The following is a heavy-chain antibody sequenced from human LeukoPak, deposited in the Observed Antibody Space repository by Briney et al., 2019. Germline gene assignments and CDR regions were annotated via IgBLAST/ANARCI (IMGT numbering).Heavy chain of an antibody. Sequence: SGPTLVNPTPALTLTCTFSGFSLSTRGVGMGWIRQPPGKALEWLGLIFGDDDKRYRPSLQSRLTITKDPSKNQVVLTLTNMYPVNTGTYYCGHAGWTVTSPFDFWGQGTLVTVSS. V-gene: IGHV2-5*02. CDR1: GFSLSTRGVG. CDR2: IFGDDDK. J-gene: IGHJ4*02. CDR3: GHAGWTVTSPFDF. D-gene: IGHD4-17*01.